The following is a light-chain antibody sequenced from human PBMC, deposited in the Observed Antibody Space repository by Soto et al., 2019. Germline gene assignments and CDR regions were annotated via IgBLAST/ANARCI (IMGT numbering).Light chain of an antibody. J-gene: IGKJ1*01. CDR3: QQYDSFPPWT. CDR2: DAS. V-gene: IGKV3-11*01. CDR1: QSVSSY. Sequence: EIVLTQSPATLSLSPGESATLSCRASQSVSSYLAWYQQKPGQAPRLLIYDASNRATGIPARFSGSGSATDFTLTISSLEPEDFAVYSCQQYDSFPPWTFGQGTRVEVK.